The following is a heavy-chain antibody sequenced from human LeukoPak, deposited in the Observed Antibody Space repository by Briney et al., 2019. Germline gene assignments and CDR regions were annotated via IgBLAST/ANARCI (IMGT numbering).Heavy chain of an antibody. V-gene: IGHV4-34*01. D-gene: IGHD2-21*01. J-gene: IGHJ4*02. Sequence: PSETLSLTCAVYGGSFGASYWSWIRQSPGKRLEWIGEINQGGSAKYNPSLEGRVTISVDTSNNRFTLKLSSVTAADTAVYYCASRDRNFDYWGQGTLVTVSS. CDR3: ASRDRNFDY. CDR2: INQGGSA. CDR1: GGSFGASY.